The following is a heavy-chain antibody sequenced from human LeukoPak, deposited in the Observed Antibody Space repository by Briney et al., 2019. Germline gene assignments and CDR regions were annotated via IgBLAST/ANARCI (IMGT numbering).Heavy chain of an antibody. Sequence: GSLRLSCAASGFTFDDYTMHWVRQAPGKGLEWVSLINWDAGSTYYADSVKGRLTISRDNSKNSLYLQMNSLRTEDTALYYCAKDFHAGNDAFDIWGRGTMVTVSS. J-gene: IGHJ3*02. CDR2: INWDAGST. D-gene: IGHD3-10*01. V-gene: IGHV3-43*01. CDR1: GFTFDDYT. CDR3: AKDFHAGNDAFDI.